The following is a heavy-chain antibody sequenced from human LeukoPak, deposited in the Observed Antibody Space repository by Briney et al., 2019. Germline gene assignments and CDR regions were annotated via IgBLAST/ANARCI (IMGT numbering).Heavy chain of an antibody. CDR3: AREVVIVPDYFYYGLDV. Sequence: GGSLRLTCAASGFTFGDYYMTWIRQAPGKGLEWLSFISSRGDSLYYADSVRGRFTISRDNAKNSLFLQMNSLRAEDTAVYYCAREVVIVPDYFYYGLDVWGQGTTVSVSS. CDR2: ISSRGDSL. D-gene: IGHD2/OR15-2a*01. V-gene: IGHV3-11*01. J-gene: IGHJ6*02. CDR1: GFTFGDYY.